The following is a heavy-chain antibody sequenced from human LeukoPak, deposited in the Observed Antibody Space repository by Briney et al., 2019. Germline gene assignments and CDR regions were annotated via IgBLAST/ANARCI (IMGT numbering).Heavy chain of an antibody. J-gene: IGHJ5*02. V-gene: IGHV1-24*01. CDR2: FHPEDGKT. CDR3: ARASGYCSSTSCPNWFDP. CDR1: GYSLTELS. Sequence: ASVKVSCKVSGYSLTELSVHWVRQAPGKGLEWMGGFHPEDGKTIYAQKFQGRITMTEDTSTDTAYMELSSLRSEDTAVYYCARASGYCSSTSCPNWFDPWGQGTLVTVSS. D-gene: IGHD2-2*01.